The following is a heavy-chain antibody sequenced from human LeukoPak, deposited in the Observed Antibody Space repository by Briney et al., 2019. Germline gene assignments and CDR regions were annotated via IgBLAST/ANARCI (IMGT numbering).Heavy chain of an antibody. J-gene: IGHJ4*02. V-gene: IGHV1-46*01. D-gene: IGHD1-26*01. CDR3: ARDSGSYFDY. CDR1: GYTFTSYY. CDR2: VNPNGGST. Sequence: ASVKVSCKASGYTFTSYYMHWVRQAPGQGLEWMGIVNPNGGSTSYAQKFQGRVTMTRDTSTSTVYMELSSLRSEDTAVYYCARDSGSYFDYWGQGTLVTVSS.